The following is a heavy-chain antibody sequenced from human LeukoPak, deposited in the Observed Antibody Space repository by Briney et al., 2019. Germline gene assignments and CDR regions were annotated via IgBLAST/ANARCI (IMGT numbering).Heavy chain of an antibody. Sequence: ASVKVSCKASGYTFTSYGISWVRQAPGQGLEWMGWISAYNGNTNYAQKFQGRVTMTEDTSTDTAYMKLSSLRSADTALYYCATESRVRGPRFFDYWGQGTLVIVSS. V-gene: IGHV1-18*01. CDR3: ATESRVRGPRFFDY. CDR1: GYTFTSYG. D-gene: IGHD3-10*01. CDR2: ISAYNGNT. J-gene: IGHJ4*02.